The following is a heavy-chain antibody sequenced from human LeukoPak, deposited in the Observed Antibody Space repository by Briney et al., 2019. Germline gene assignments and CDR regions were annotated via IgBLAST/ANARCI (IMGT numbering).Heavy chain of an antibody. V-gene: IGHV3-23*01. J-gene: IGHJ4*02. CDR3: AKDPTYYYDSSDPYPYYSDY. CDR1: GSTFSSYG. D-gene: IGHD3-22*01. Sequence: GGSLRLSCAASGSTFSSYGMHWVRQAPGKGLEWVSAISGSGGSTYYADSVKGRFTISRDNSKNTLYLQMNSLRAEDTAVYYCAKDPTYYYDSSDPYPYYSDYWGQGTLVTVSS. CDR2: ISGSGGST.